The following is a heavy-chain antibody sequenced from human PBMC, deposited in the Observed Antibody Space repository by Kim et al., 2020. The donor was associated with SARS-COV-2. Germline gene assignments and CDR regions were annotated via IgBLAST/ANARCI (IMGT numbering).Heavy chain of an antibody. V-gene: IGHV4-59*08. J-gene: IGHJ4*02. CDR3: ARYGKAAAHYFDL. Sequence: SETLSLTCGVSGGSISGYYWSWVRQPPGKGLEYIGNIHYTGSTNYNPSLKSRVTISVDTSNNQFSLNLNSVTAADSAVYFCARYGKAAAHYFDLWGQGALAT. CDR1: GGSISGYY. CDR2: IHYTGST. D-gene: IGHD6-25*01.